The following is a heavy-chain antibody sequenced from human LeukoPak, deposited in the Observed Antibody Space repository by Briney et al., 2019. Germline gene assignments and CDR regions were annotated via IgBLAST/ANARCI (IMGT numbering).Heavy chain of an antibody. CDR2: ISAYNGNT. D-gene: IGHD3-10*01. CDR3: ARDPRVQYYYGSGSYHFDY. Sequence: AAVTVSFKASGYTFTIYSISWVRQAPGQGLEWMGWISAYNGNTNYAQKLQGRVTMTTDTSTSTAYMELRSLRSDDTAIYYCARDPRVQYYYGSGSYHFDYWGQGTLVTVSS. J-gene: IGHJ4*02. V-gene: IGHV1-18*01. CDR1: GYTFTIYS.